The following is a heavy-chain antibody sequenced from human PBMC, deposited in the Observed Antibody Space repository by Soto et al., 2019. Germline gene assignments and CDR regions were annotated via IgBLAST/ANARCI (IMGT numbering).Heavy chain of an antibody. J-gene: IGHJ4*02. V-gene: IGHV3-23*01. CDR1: GFTFSSYA. Sequence: EVQLLESGGGLVQPGGSLRLSCAASGFTFSSYAMSWVRQAPGKGLEWVPAIGVSGGSTYYADSVKGRFTISRDNSKNTLYLQMTSLRAEDTAVYYCAKGSGRSWFSSWGQGTLVTVSS. D-gene: IGHD6-13*01. CDR3: AKGSGRSWFSS. CDR2: IGVSGGST.